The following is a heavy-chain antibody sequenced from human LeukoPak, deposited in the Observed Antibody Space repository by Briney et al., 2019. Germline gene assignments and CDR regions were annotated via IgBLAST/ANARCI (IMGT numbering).Heavy chain of an antibody. D-gene: IGHD4-17*01. J-gene: IGHJ5*02. Sequence: SETLSLTCAVYGVSLRVDYCSSICDPPRKGLECIGEINNSGSTNYNPSLKSRVTISVDTSKNQFSLKLSSVTAADTAVYYCARGILRSGWFDPWGQGTLVTVSS. CDR3: ARGILRSGWFDP. CDR1: GVSLRVDY. V-gene: IGHV4-34*01. CDR2: INNSGST.